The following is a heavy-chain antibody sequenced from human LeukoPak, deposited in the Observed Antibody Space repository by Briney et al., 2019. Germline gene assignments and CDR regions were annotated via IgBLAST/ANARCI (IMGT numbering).Heavy chain of an antibody. J-gene: IGHJ4*02. CDR1: GGTFSSYA. V-gene: IGHV1-69*05. D-gene: IGHD2-8*01. CDR2: IIPIFGTA. CDR3: AIGRDRYCTNGVCYYFDY. Sequence: SVKVSCKASGGTFSSYAISWVRQAPGQGLEWMGGIIPIFGTANYAQKFQGRVTITTDESTSTAYMELSSLRSEDTAVYYCAIGRDRYCTNGVCYYFDYWGQGTLVTVSS.